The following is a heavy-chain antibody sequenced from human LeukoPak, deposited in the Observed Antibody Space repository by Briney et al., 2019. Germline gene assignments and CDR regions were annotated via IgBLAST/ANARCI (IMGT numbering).Heavy chain of an antibody. V-gene: IGHV1-2*02. J-gene: IGHJ5*02. CDR1: GYTFTGYY. CDR3: ARELTRVRNWFDP. Sequence: GASVKVSCKASGYTFTGYYMHWVRQAPGQGHEWMGWINPNSGGTNYAQKFQGRVTMTRDTSISTAYMELSRLRSDDTAVYYCARELTRVRNWFDPWGQGTLVTVSS. CDR2: INPNSGGT. D-gene: IGHD1-14*01.